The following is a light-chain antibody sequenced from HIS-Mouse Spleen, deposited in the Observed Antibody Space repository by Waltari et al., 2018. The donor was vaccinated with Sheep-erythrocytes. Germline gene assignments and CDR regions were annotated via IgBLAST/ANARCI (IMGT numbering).Light chain of an antibody. CDR2: DAS. Sequence: DIQMTQSPYSLSASVGDRVTITYQASQDISNYLNWYHHKPGKAPKLLIYDASNLETGVPSRFSGSGSGTDFTFTISSLQPEDIATYYCQQYDNLLTFGGGTKVEIK. CDR3: QQYDNLLT. CDR1: QDISNY. V-gene: IGKV1-33*01. J-gene: IGKJ4*01.